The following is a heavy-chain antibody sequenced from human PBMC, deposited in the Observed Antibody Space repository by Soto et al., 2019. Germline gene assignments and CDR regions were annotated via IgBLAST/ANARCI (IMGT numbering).Heavy chain of an antibody. V-gene: IGHV4-39*01. CDR2: IYYSGST. Sequence: TLSLSCTVSGGSISSSSYYWGGIRQPPGKGLEWIGSIYYSGSTYYNPSLKSRVTISVDTSKNQFSLKLSSVTAADTAVYYCARRGGYSYGYRPTLDYWGQGTLVTVSS. CDR1: GGSISSSSYY. CDR3: ARRGGYSYGYRPTLDY. J-gene: IGHJ4*02. D-gene: IGHD5-18*01.